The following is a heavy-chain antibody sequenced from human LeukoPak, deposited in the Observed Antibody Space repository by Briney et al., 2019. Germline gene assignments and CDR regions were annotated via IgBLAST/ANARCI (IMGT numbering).Heavy chain of an antibody. CDR2: IYHSGST. CDR1: GGSISSSNW. CDR3: AREGSSGRYFDY. J-gene: IGHJ4*02. Sequence: PSETLSLTCAVSGGSISSSNWWSWVRQPTGKGLEWIGEIYHSGSTNYNPSLKSRVTISVDRSKNQFSLKLSSVTAADTAVYYCAREGSSGRYFDYWGQGTLVTVSS. D-gene: IGHD5-12*01. V-gene: IGHV4-4*02.